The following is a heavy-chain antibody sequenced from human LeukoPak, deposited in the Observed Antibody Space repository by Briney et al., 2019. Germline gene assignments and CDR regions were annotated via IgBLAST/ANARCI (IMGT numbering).Heavy chain of an antibody. CDR1: GGSISSSSYH. CDR2: IYYSGST. V-gene: IGHV4-39*07. D-gene: IGHD6-13*01. CDR3: ARFSKQQLAYFDY. J-gene: IGHJ4*02. Sequence: SETLSLTCTVSGGSISSSSYHWGWIRQPPGKGLEWIGSIYYSGSTYYNPSLKSRVTISVDTSKNQFSLKLSSVTAADTAVYYCARFSKQQLAYFDYWGQGTLVTVSS.